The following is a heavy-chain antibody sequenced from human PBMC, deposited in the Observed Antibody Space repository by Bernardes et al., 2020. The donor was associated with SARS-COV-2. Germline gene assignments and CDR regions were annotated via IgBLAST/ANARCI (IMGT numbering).Heavy chain of an antibody. J-gene: IGHJ6*02. CDR1: GYTFTGYY. V-gene: IGHV1-2*04. CDR3: AREEGIAAGDYYYYGMDV. D-gene: IGHD6-13*01. CDR2: INPNSGGT. Sequence: ASVKVSCKASGYTFTGYYMHWVRQAPGQGLEWMGWINPNSGGTNYAQKFQGWVTMTRDTSISTAYMELSRLRSDDTAVYYCAREEGIAAGDYYYYGMDVWGQGTMVTVSS.